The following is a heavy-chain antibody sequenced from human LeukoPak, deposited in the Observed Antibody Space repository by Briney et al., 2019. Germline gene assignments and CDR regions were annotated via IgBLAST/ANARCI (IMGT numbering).Heavy chain of an antibody. V-gene: IGHV3-23*01. Sequence: GGSLRLSCAASGFTFTSYAMSWVRQAPGKGLEWVSAISGSGGSTYYADSVKGRFTISRDNSKNTLYLQMNSLRAEDTAVYYCASFPLLGWATVTTSWFDPWGQGTLVTVSS. CDR2: ISGSGGST. CDR1: GFTFTSYA. D-gene: IGHD4-17*01. J-gene: IGHJ5*02. CDR3: ASFPLLGWATVTTSWFDP.